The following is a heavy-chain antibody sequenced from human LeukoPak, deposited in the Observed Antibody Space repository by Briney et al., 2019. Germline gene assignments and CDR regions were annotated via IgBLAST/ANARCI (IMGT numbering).Heavy chain of an antibody. CDR1: GFTVSSNY. CDR3: ARGATVTPYFDY. J-gene: IGHJ4*02. Sequence: GGSLRLSCAASGFTVSSNYMSWVRQAPGKGLEWVSVIYSGGSTYYADSVKGRFTISRDNSKNTLYLQMNSLRAEDTAVYYCARGATVTPYFDYWGQGTLVTVSS. CDR2: IYSGGST. V-gene: IGHV3-53*01. D-gene: IGHD4-17*01.